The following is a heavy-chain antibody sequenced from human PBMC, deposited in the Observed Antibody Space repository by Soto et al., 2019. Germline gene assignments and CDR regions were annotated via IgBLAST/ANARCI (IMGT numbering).Heavy chain of an antibody. J-gene: IGHJ5*02. CDR1: GFTFSSYS. Sequence: PGGSLRLSCAASGFTFSSYSMNWVRQAPGKGLEWVSSISSSSSYIYYADSVKGRFTISRDNAKNSLYLQMNSLRAEDTAVYYCARDYPTGTTLWFDPWGQGTLVTVSS. V-gene: IGHV3-21*01. CDR3: ARDYPTGTTLWFDP. D-gene: IGHD1-7*01. CDR2: ISSSSSYI.